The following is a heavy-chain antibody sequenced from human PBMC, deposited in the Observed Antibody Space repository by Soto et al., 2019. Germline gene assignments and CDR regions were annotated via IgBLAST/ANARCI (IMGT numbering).Heavy chain of an antibody. V-gene: IGHV3-64D*08. J-gene: IGHJ4*02. CDR1: GFTFSSYA. Sequence: GGSLRLSCSASGFTFSSYAMHWVRQAPGKGLEYVSAISSNGGSTYYADSVKGRFTISRDNSKNTLYLQMSSLRAEDTAVYYCVKDSGVYGSGSYPQYYFDYWGQGTLVTVSS. CDR2: ISSNGGST. CDR3: VKDSGVYGSGSYPQYYFDY. D-gene: IGHD3-10*01.